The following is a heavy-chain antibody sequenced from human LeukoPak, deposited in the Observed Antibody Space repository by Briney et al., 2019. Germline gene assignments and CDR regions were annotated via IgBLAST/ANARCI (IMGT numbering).Heavy chain of an antibody. J-gene: IGHJ3*02. D-gene: IGHD3-22*01. Sequence: SETLSLTCTVSGGSISSYYWSWIRQPPGKGLEWIGYISYSGSSSYNPSLKSRVTISVDTSKNQFSLKLSSVTAADTAVYYCARYYYDSSGYTNNAFDIWGQGTMVTVSS. CDR3: ARYYYDSSGYTNNAFDI. CDR2: ISYSGSS. CDR1: GGSISSYY. V-gene: IGHV4-59*12.